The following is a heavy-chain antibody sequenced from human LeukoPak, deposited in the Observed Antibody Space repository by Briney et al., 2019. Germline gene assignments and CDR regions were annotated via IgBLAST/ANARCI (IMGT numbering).Heavy chain of an antibody. CDR3: ARVSYDFWSGYLYYFDY. CDR1: GFTFSSYG. Sequence: GGSLRLSCAASGFTFSSYGMHWVRQAPGKGLEWVAVISYDGSNKYYADTVKGRFTISRDNSKNTLYLQMNSLRAEDTAVYYCARVSYDFWSGYLYYFDYWGQGTLVTVSS. CDR2: ISYDGSNK. J-gene: IGHJ4*02. V-gene: IGHV3-30*19. D-gene: IGHD3-3*01.